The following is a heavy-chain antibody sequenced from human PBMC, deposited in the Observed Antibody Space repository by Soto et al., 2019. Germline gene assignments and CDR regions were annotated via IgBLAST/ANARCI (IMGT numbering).Heavy chain of an antibody. CDR1: GFTFSDSY. V-gene: IGHV3-11*01. CDR3: ASRPPCRLWTYDAFDI. J-gene: IGHJ3*02. Sequence: PGGSPRISCAASGFTFSDSYMSWIRQATGKGLEWVSYISSSGSTIYYADSVKGRFTTSRDNAKNSLYLQMNSLRAEDTAVYYCASRPPCRLWTYDAFDIWGQGTMVTVSS. D-gene: IGHD5-18*01. CDR2: ISSSGSTI.